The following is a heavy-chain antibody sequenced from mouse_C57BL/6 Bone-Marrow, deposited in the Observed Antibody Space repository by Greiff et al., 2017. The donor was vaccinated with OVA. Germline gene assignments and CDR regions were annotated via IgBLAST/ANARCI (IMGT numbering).Heavy chain of an antibody. Sequence: VQLVESGAELVRPGASVTLSCKASGYTFTDYEMHWVKQTPVHGLEWIGAIDPETGGTAYNQKFKGKAILTADKSSSTAYMELRSLTSEDSAVDYGTRGYSNYYAMDYWGQGTSVTVSS. CDR1: GYTFTDYE. CDR3: TRGYSNYYAMDY. CDR2: IDPETGGT. D-gene: IGHD2-5*01. J-gene: IGHJ4*01. V-gene: IGHV1-15*01.